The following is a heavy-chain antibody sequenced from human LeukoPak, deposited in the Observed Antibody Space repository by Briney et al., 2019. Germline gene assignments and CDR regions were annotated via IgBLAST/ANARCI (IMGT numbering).Heavy chain of an antibody. D-gene: IGHD4-17*01. CDR1: GYSISSGYY. CDR3: AREVTTCNFDY. V-gene: IGHV4-38-2*02. J-gene: IGHJ4*02. Sequence: SETLSLTCTISGYSISSGYYWGWIRQAPGKGLQWIGNIFYTGSTYYNPSLKSRLTISVDKSKNQFSLKLTSVTAADTAVYYCAREVTTCNFDYWGQGTLVTVSS. CDR2: IFYTGST.